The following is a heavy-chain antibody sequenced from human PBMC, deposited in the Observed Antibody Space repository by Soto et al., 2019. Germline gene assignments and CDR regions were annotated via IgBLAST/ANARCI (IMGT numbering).Heavy chain of an antibody. J-gene: IGHJ5*02. CDR1: GFTFSAYW. V-gene: IGHV3-74*01. CDR3: TRGWGGGFDP. D-gene: IGHD3-10*01. CDR2: IKTDGSST. Sequence: EVQLVQSGGGSVQPGGSLRLSCAASGFTFSAYWMHWVRQDPGKGLVWVSQIKTDGSSTFYADFVEGRFTISRDNAENVVYLQMDNLRAEDTSVYYCTRGWGGGFDPWGQGTPVTVSS.